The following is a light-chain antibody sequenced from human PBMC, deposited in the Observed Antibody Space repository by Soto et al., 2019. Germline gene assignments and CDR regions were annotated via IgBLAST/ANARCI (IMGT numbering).Light chain of an antibody. CDR3: QQSFTTPRT. J-gene: IGKJ1*01. CDR1: QSISSH. CDR2: GAS. Sequence: DIQMTQSPSSLSAFVGDRVTITCRASQSISSHLNWYQQKPGKAPKLLIYGASTLQSGVPSRFSGSGSGTDFTLTISSLRPEDFATYSCQQSFTTPRTFGLGTKVEI. V-gene: IGKV1-39*01.